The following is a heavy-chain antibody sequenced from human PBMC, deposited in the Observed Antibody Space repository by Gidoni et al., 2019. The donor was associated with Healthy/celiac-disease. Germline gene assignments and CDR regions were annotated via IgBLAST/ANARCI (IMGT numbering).Heavy chain of an antibody. J-gene: IGHJ4*02. CDR1: GFTFSSYG. Sequence: QVQLVESGGGVVQPGRSLSLSCAAAGFTFSSYGMHWVRQAPGKGLEWVAVISYDGSNKYYADSVKGRFTISRDNSKNTLYLQMNSLRAEDTAVYYCARQDRGFDYWGQGTLVTVSS. V-gene: IGHV3-30*03. CDR3: ARQDRGFDY. CDR2: ISYDGSNK.